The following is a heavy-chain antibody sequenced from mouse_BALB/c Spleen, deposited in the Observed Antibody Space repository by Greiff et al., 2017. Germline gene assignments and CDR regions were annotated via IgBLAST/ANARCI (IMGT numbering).Heavy chain of an antibody. V-gene: IGHV2-4-1*01. J-gene: IGHJ1*01. CDR1: GFSLTSYG. CDR3: ARNDYDPWYFDV. D-gene: IGHD2-4*01. CDR2: IWSGGST. Sequence: VQLQESGPGLVQPSQSLSITCTVSGFSLTSYGVHWVRQSPGKGLEWLGVIWSGGSTDYNAAFISRLSISKDNSKSQVFFKMNSLQADDTAIYYCARNDYDPWYFDVWGAGTTVTVSS.